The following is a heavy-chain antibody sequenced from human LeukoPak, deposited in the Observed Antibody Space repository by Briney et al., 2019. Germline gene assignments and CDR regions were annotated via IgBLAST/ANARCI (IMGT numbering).Heavy chain of an antibody. CDR1: GYTFTGYY. D-gene: IGHD3-10*01. CDR2: INPSGGST. CDR3: ARSWSRIGELLPSYFDY. J-gene: IGHJ4*02. V-gene: IGHV1-46*01. Sequence: VSVKVSCKASGYTFTGYYMHWVRQAPGQGLEWMGIINPSGGSTSYAQKFQGRVTMTRDMSTSTVYMELSSLRSEDTAVYYCARSWSRIGELLPSYFDYWGQGTLVTVSS.